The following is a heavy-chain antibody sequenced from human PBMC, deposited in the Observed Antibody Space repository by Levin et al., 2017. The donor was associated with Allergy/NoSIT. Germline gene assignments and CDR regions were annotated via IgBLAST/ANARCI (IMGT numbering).Heavy chain of an antibody. V-gene: IGHV3-49*03. J-gene: IGHJ5*02. CDR1: GFTFGDYA. Sequence: GGSLRLSCSASGFTFGDYAMSWFRQAPGKGLEWVAFLRSIRHGGTSEYAASVKGRFIISRDDAKSIAYLQMNSLKIEDTAVYYCTRDIAARHWFDPWGQGTQVTVSS. CDR3: TRDIAARHWFDP. CDR2: LRSIRHGGTS. D-gene: IGHD6-6*01.